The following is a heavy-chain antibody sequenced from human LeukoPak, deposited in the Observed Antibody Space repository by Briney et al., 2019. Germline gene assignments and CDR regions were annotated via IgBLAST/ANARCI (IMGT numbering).Heavy chain of an antibody. Sequence: SETLSLTCTVSGGSISSYYWSWIRQPPGKGLEWIGYIYYSGSTNYNPSLKSRVTISVDTSKNQFSLKLSSVTAADTAVHYCASISSSWYAVDYWGQGTLVTVSS. J-gene: IGHJ4*02. D-gene: IGHD6-13*01. CDR2: IYYSGST. CDR1: GGSISSYY. CDR3: ASISSSWYAVDY. V-gene: IGHV4-59*01.